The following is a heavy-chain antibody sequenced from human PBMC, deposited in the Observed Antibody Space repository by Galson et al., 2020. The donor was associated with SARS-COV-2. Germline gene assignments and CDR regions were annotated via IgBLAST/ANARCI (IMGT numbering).Heavy chain of an antibody. CDR3: AREDRITMVRGVISSPAYFDY. D-gene: IGHD3-10*01. CDR2: IYYSGST. CDR1: GGSISSGGYY. Sequence: SETLSLTCTVSGGSISSGGYYWSWIRQHPGKGLEWIGYIYYSGSTYYNPSLKSRVTISVDTSKNQFSLKLSSVTAADTAVYYCAREDRITMVRGVISSPAYFDYWGQGTLVTVSS. V-gene: IGHV4-31*03. J-gene: IGHJ4*02.